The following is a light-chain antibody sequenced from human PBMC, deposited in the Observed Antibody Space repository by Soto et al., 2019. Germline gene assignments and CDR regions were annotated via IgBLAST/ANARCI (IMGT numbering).Light chain of an antibody. CDR1: QTVGSSY. J-gene: IGKJ1*01. CDR3: QHYGSSPRWT. Sequence: EIVLTQSPGTLSLSPGERATLSCRASQTVGSSYLAWYQQKPGQAPRLLIYGASSRATGIPDRFSGSGFGTDFTLTISRLEDEFFAVYYCQHYGSSPRWTFGQGTKVEIK. V-gene: IGKV3-20*01. CDR2: GAS.